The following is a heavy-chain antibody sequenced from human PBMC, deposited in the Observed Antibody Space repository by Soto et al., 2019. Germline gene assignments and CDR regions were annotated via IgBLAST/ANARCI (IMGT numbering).Heavy chain of an antibody. V-gene: IGHV1-18*01. Sequence: ASVKVSCKASGYTFTSYHINWVRQAPGQGLEWMGWISVNNDNTNYVQKLQGRVTMTTDTSTSTAYMELRSLRSDDTAIYYCARSYGSGRNLRPYDYWGQGSLVTVSS. J-gene: IGHJ4*02. CDR1: GYTFTSYH. CDR2: ISVNNDNT. D-gene: IGHD3-10*01. CDR3: ARSYGSGRNLRPYDY.